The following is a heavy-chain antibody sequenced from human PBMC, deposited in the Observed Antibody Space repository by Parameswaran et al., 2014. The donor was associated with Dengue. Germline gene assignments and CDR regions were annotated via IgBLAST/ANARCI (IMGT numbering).Heavy chain of an antibody. CDR2: ISYDGSNK. CDR3: ARLGSDLDY. V-gene: IGHV3-30*01. D-gene: IGHD3-16*02. Sequence: QMPGKGLEWVAVISYDGSNKYYADSVKGRFTISRDNSKNTLYLQMNSLRAEDTAVYYCARLGSDLDYWGQGTLVTVSS. J-gene: IGHJ4*02.